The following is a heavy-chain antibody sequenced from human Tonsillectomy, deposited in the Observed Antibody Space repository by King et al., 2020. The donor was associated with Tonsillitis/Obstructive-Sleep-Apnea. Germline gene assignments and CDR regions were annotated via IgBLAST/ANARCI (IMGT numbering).Heavy chain of an antibody. J-gene: IGHJ4*02. D-gene: IGHD5-18*01. V-gene: IGHV1-2*04. Sequence: HVQLVESGAEVKKPGASVKVSCKASGYTFTGYYMHWVRQAPGQGLEWMGWINPNSGGTNDAQKFQGWVTMTRDTSISTAYMELSRLRSDDTAVYYCAVAVDTAVYPDYWGQGTLVTVSS. CDR1: GYTFTGYY. CDR3: AVAVDTAVYPDY. CDR2: INPNSGGT.